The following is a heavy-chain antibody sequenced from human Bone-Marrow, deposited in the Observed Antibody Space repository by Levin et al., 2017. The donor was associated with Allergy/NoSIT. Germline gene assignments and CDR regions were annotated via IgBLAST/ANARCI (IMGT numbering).Heavy chain of an antibody. J-gene: IGHJ4*02. D-gene: IGHD3-10*01. V-gene: IGHV3-66*04. CDR2: IYSFGST. CDR1: GFTISNNY. Sequence: SCVVSGFTISNNYMSWVRQASGKGLEWVAVIYSFGSTNYADSVKGRFTISRANSENTLYLQMNSLRAEDTAIYYCARLDFNYGSYYWGQGTLVTVSS. CDR3: ARLDFNYGSYY.